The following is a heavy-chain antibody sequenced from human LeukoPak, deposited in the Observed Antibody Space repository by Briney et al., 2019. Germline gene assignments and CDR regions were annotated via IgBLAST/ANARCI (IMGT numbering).Heavy chain of an antibody. J-gene: IGHJ4*02. Sequence: GASVKVSCKASGYIFTNYGISWVRQAPGQGLEWMGWIRVYNGNTEYAQKLQGRVTMTTDTSTNTAYVELRSLRSDDTAVYYCARDVVVTAMKPHNFDYWGQGTLVTVSS. CDR1: GYIFTNYG. V-gene: IGHV1-18*01. D-gene: IGHD2-21*02. CDR2: IRVYNGNT. CDR3: ARDVVVTAMKPHNFDY.